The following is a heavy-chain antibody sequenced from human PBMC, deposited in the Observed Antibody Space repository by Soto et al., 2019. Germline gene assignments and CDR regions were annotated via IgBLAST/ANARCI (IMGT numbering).Heavy chain of an antibody. CDR3: VSHRNYIVVSGSFFDY. J-gene: IGHJ4*02. CDR2: IYYSGST. V-gene: IGHV4-4*02. Sequence: ASETLSLTCAVSGGSISNWWSWVRQPPGKGLEWIGEIYYSGSTHYNPSLKRRVTVSVDTSKNHFSLKLTSVTAADTAVYFCVSHRNYIVVSGSFFDYWSQGTLVTVSS. D-gene: IGHD6-19*01. CDR1: GGSISNW.